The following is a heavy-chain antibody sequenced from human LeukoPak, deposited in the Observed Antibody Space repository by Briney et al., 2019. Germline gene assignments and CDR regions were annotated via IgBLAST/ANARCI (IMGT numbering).Heavy chain of an antibody. D-gene: IGHD3-9*01. V-gene: IGHV4-34*01. Sequence: SETLSLTCAVYGGSFSGYYWSWIRQPPGKGLEWIGEINHSGSTNYNPSLKSRVTISVDTSKNQFSLKLSSVTAADTAVYYCARGSLLRYFDWGLRNQAFDIWGQGTMVTVSS. J-gene: IGHJ3*02. CDR1: GGSFSGYY. CDR2: INHSGST. CDR3: ARGSLLRYFDWGLRNQAFDI.